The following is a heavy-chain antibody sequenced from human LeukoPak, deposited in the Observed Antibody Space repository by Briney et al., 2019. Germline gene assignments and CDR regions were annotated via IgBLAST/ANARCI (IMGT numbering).Heavy chain of an antibody. J-gene: IGHJ4*02. D-gene: IGHD1-26*01. CDR3: TGVISGNYGGDS. Sequence: PGGSLRLSCAASGFTFSTYAMSWVRQAPGKGLEWVSAISSTGGHTYYVDSVKGRFTISRDKSRSTVYLQMNSLRAEDTAVYYCTGVISGNYGGDSWGQGTLVTVSS. CDR1: GFTFSTYA. V-gene: IGHV3-23*01. CDR2: ISSTGGHT.